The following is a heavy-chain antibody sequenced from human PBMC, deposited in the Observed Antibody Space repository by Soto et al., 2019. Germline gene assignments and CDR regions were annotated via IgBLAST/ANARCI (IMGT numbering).Heavy chain of an antibody. CDR2: MNPYTGKA. V-gene: IGHV1-8*01. CDR3: ARRKERSGPNYFDY. Sequence: QVQLVQSGAEVKKPGASVKVSCKASGYTFTTYDINWVRQAPGQGLEWMGWMNPYTGKAGYAQKFQGRVTMTRDNSISIAYMELSGLRSEDTAVYYCARRKERSGPNYFDYWGQGTLVTVSS. CDR1: GYTFTTYD. J-gene: IGHJ4*02. D-gene: IGHD6-25*01.